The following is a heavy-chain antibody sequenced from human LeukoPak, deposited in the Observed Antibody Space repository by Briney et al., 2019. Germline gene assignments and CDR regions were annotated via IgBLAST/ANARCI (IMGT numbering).Heavy chain of an antibody. J-gene: IGHJ5*02. CDR2: ISSSGSTI. D-gene: IGHD2-15*01. Sequence: GGSLRLYCAASGFTFSSYEMNWVRQAPGKGLEGVSYISSSGSTIYYADSVKGRFTISRDNAKNSLYLQMNSLRAEDTAVYYCARERICSGGSCPFDPWGQGTLVTVSS. V-gene: IGHV3-48*03. CDR3: ARERICSGGSCPFDP. CDR1: GFTFSSYE.